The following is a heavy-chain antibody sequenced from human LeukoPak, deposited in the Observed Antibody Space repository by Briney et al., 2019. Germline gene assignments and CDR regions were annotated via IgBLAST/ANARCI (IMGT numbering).Heavy chain of an antibody. CDR2: IHTSGAS. D-gene: IGHD3-22*01. CDR3: ANLMSSGYLGSSI. V-gene: IGHV4-4*09. CDR1: GASISNYY. J-gene: IGHJ4*02. Sequence: SETLSLTCTVSGASISNYYWSWIRQTPEKGLEWMGHIHTSGASRYYPSLESRLTLSIDTSRNHLSLKLTSVTAADTAVYYCANLMSSGYLGSSIWGQGTLVSVSS.